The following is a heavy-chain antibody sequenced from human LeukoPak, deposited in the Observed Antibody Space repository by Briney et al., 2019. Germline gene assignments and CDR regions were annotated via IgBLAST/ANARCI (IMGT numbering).Heavy chain of an antibody. CDR2: ISAYNGNT. CDR3: ARDGYQPLDVTYFQH. D-gene: IGHD2-2*01. Sequence: GASVKVSCKASGYTFTSYGISWMRQAPGQGLEWMGWISAYNGNTDYAQKLQGRVTMITDTSTSTAYMELRSLRSDDTAVYYCARDGYQPLDVTYFQHWGQGTLVTVSS. J-gene: IGHJ1*01. CDR1: GYTFTSYG. V-gene: IGHV1-18*01.